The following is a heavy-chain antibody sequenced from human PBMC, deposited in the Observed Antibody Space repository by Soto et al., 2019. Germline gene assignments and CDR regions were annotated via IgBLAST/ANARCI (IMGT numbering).Heavy chain of an antibody. CDR2: IYHSGST. V-gene: IGHV4-4*02. D-gene: IGHD5-18*01. CDR1: GGSISSSNW. Sequence: SETLSLTCAVSGGSISSSNWWSWVRQPPGKGLEWIGEIYHSGSTNYNPSLKSRVTISVVKSKNQFSLKLSSVTAADTAVYYCARSNTAMVTGFDYWGQGTLVTVSS. CDR3: ARSNTAMVTGFDY. J-gene: IGHJ4*02.